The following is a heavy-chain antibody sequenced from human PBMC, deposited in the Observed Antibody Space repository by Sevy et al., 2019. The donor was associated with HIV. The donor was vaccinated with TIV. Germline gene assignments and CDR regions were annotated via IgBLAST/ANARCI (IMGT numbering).Heavy chain of an antibody. CDR1: GFAFSSYG. D-gene: IGHD4-17*01. J-gene: IGHJ4*02. CDR3: AEEDYGGNLPNYFAS. CDR2: ISYDGSNK. V-gene: IGHV3-30*18. Sequence: GGSLRLSCAASGFAFSSYGMHWVRQAPGKGLEWVAGISYDGSNKYYADSVKGRFTISRDNSKNTLYLQMDSVRPEDTAVYYCAEEDYGGNLPNYFASWGQRTRVTVSS.